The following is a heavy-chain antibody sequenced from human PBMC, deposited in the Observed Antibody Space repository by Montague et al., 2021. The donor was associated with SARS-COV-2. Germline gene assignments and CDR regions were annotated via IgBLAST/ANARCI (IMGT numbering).Heavy chain of an antibody. D-gene: IGHD3-9*01. CDR3: AHLIRYYDIFTGIPFAY. CDR2: IYSXDDK. Sequence: PALVKPTQTLTLTCTFSGFSLSTPNVGVGWIRQPPGKAREWLVLIYSXDDKRYSPSLQSRLTITKDTSKNQVVLSLTNVDPVDTATYYCAHLIRYYDIFTGIPFAYWGKGPQLTVSS. V-gene: IGHV2-5*01. CDR1: GFSLSTPNVG. J-gene: IGHJ4*02.